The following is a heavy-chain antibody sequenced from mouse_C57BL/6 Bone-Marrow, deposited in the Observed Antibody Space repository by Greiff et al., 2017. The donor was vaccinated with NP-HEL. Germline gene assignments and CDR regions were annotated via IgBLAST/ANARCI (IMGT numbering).Heavy chain of an antibody. Sequence: EVQGVESGGDLVKPGGSLKLSCAASGFTFSSYGMSWVRQTPDKRLEWVATISSGGSYTYYPDSVKGRFTISRDNTKNTLYLQMSSLKSEDTAMYYCARGGDYDGYWGQGTTLTVSS. CDR3: ARGGDYDGY. J-gene: IGHJ2*01. V-gene: IGHV5-6*01. CDR1: GFTFSSYG. CDR2: ISSGGSYT. D-gene: IGHD2-4*01.